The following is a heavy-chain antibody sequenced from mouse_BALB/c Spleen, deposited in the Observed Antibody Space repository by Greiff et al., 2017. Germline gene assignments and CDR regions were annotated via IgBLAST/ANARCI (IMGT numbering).Heavy chain of an antibody. V-gene: IGHV1-4*01. CDR3: AREGWFAY. CDR1: GYTFTSYW. CDR2: INPSSGYT. Sequence: VKLMESGTVLARPGASVKMSCKASGYTFTSYWMHWVKQRPGQGLEWIGYINPSSGYTNYNQKFKDKATLTADKSSSTAYMQLSSLTSEDSAVYYCAREGWFAYWGQGTLVTVSA. J-gene: IGHJ3*01.